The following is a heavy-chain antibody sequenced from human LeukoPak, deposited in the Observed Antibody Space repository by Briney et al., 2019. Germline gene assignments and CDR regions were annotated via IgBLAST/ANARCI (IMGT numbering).Heavy chain of an antibody. V-gene: IGHV3-30*02. CDR2: IRYDGSDK. Sequence: PGGSLRLSCAASGINFSNYDMHWVRQAPGKGLEWVAFIRYDGSDKYYADSVKGRFTISRDNSKNTLYLQMNSLRTDDTAVYHCAKGDTSWGQGTLVTVSS. CDR1: GINFSNYD. CDR3: AKGDTS. J-gene: IGHJ5*02. D-gene: IGHD2-21*02.